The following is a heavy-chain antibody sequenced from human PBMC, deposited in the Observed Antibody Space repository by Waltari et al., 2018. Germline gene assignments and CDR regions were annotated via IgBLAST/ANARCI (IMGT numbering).Heavy chain of an antibody. CDR3: ARVATSLRIGFDY. Sequence: QLQLQESGPGLVKPSETLSLTCTVSGGSTRSSSYYWGWLRQPPGKGLECSGSIYYKWRTYYNPSLKRRVTISVDPSKYQFSLKLSSVTAAYTAVYYCARVATSLRIGFDYWGQGTLVTVSS. CDR1: GGSTRSSSYY. D-gene: IGHD5-12*01. V-gene: IGHV4-39*07. CDR2: IYYKWRT. J-gene: IGHJ4*02.